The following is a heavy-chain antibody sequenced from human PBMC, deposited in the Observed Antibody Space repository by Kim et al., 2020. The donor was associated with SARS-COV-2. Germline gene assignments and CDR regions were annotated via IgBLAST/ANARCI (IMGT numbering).Heavy chain of an antibody. CDR2: ISGSGGST. J-gene: IGHJ6*01. CDR3: AKSDSSGWRTYYYYGMEV. V-gene: IGHV3-23*01. Sequence: GGSLRLSCAASGFTFSSYAMSWVRQAPGKGLEWVSAISGSGGSTYYADSVKGRFTISRDNSKNTLYLQMNSLRAEDTAVYCCAKSDSSGWRTYYYYGMEVWGQGTTGTVSS. CDR1: GFTFSSYA. D-gene: IGHD6-19*01.